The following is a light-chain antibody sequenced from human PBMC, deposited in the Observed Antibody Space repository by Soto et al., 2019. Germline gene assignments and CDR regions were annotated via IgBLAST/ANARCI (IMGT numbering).Light chain of an antibody. V-gene: IGLV2-14*01. CDR1: SSDVGGYNY. CDR2: DVS. J-gene: IGLJ1*01. Sequence: QSVLTQPASVSGSPGQSITISCTGTSSDVGGYNYVSWYQQHPGKAPNLMIYDVSNRPSGVSNRFSCSKSGNTASLTISGLQAEDEADYYCSSYTGSSTLVFGPGTKVTVL. CDR3: SSYTGSSTLV.